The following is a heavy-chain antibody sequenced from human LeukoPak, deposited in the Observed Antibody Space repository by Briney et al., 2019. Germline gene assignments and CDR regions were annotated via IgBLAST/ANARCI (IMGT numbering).Heavy chain of an antibody. Sequence: PSETLSLTCTVSGGSISSSSYYWGWIRQPPGKGLEWTGSIYYSGSTYYNPSLKSRVTISVDTSKNQFSLKLRSVTAADTAVYYCARHSASPAAPTHYYMDVWGKGTTVTVSS. CDR1: GGSISSSSYY. CDR3: ARHSASPAAPTHYYMDV. J-gene: IGHJ6*03. D-gene: IGHD2-2*01. CDR2: IYYSGST. V-gene: IGHV4-39*01.